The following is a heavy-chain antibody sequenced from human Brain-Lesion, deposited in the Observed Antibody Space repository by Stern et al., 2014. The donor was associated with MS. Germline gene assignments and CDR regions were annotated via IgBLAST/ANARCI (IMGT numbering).Heavy chain of an antibody. D-gene: IGHD2-2*01. CDR2: MNPYSGNQ. CDR1: GYTFSSYD. V-gene: IGHV1-8*01. J-gene: IGHJ4*02. Sequence: QVQLVQSGAKVKKPGASVKVSCKASGYTFSSYDITWVRQASGHGLEMMGWMNPYSGNQGYAQKFKGRVSMTSDPSISTVYMELTSLTSDDTAVYFCARAVRNQLLSEYWGQGTLVTVSS. CDR3: ARAVRNQLLSEY.